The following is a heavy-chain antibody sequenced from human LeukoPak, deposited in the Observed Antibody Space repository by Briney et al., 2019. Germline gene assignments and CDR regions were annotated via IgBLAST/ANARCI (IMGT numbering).Heavy chain of an antibody. D-gene: IGHD6-13*01. Sequence: SETLSLTCAVYGGSFSGYYWSWIRQPPGKGLEWIGEINHSGSTNYNPSLKSRVTISVDTSKNQFSLKLSSVTAADTAVYYCARASYSSSWYAGWWFDPWGQGTLVTVSS. CDR3: ARASYSSSWYAGWWFDP. CDR2: INHSGST. J-gene: IGHJ5*02. V-gene: IGHV4-34*01. CDR1: GGSFSGYY.